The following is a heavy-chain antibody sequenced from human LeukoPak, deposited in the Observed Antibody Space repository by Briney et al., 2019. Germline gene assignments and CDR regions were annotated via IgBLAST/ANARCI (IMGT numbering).Heavy chain of an antibody. J-gene: IGHJ4*02. CDR3: ARDDDYGDYGFGH. D-gene: IGHD4-17*01. V-gene: IGHV3-21*01. CDR2: ISSSSYI. Sequence: GSLRLSCAASGFTFSSYSMNWVRQAPGKGLEWVSSISSSSYIYYADSVKGRFTISRDNAKNSLYLQMNSLRAEDTAVYYCARDDDYGDYGFGHWGQGTLVTVSS. CDR1: GFTFSSYS.